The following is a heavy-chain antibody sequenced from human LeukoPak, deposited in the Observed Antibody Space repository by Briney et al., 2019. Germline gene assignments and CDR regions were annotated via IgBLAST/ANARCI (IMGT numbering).Heavy chain of an antibody. J-gene: IGHJ4*02. CDR3: ARHSQYEGYYFDY. Sequence: PSETLSLTCTVSGGSISSSSYYWGWIRQPPGKGLEWIGYIHYSGSTKYNPSLKSRVTISVDTSKNQFSLKLSSVTAADTAVYYCARHSQYEGYYFDYWGQGILVTVSS. D-gene: IGHD2-21*01. CDR1: GGSISSSSYY. CDR2: IHYSGST. V-gene: IGHV4-61*05.